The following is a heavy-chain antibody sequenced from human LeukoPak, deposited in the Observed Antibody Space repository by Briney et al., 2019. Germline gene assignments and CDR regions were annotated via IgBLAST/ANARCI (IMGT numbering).Heavy chain of an antibody. D-gene: IGHD3-3*01. J-gene: IGHJ4*02. CDR3: ASLAVLRFLEWLPLDY. CDR2: ISSSRSTI. V-gene: IGHV3-48*03. CDR1: GFTFSSYE. Sequence: GGSLRLSCAASGFTFSSYEMNWVRQAPGKGLEWVSYISSSRSTIYYADSVKGRFTISRDNAKNSLYLQMNSLRAEDTAVYYCASLAVLRFLEWLPLDYWGQGTLVTVSS.